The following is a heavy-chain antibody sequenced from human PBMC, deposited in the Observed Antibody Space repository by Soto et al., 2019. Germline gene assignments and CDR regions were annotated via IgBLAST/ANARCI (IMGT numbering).Heavy chain of an antibody. D-gene: IGHD2-2*01. CDR3: AKDIVVVPAAGAWFDP. Sequence: GGSLRLSCAASGFTFSSYAMSWVRQAPGKGLEWVSAISGSGGSTYYADSVKGRFTISRDNSKNTLYLQMNSLRAEDTAVYYCAKDIVVVPAAGAWFDPWGQGTLVTVSS. CDR1: GFTFSSYA. J-gene: IGHJ5*02. CDR2: ISGSGGST. V-gene: IGHV3-23*01.